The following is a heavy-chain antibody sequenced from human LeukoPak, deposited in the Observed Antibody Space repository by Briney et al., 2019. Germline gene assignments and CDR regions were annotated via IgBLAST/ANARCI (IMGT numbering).Heavy chain of an antibody. Sequence: GGTLRLSCAASGFTFSNYWMSWVRQAPGKGLEWVANIKQDGSAKYYVDSVKGRFTISRDNVKNSLYLQMNSLRAEDTAVYYCAREMVTATSYYMDVWGKGTTVTVSS. J-gene: IGHJ6*03. CDR1: GFTFSNYW. CDR3: AREMVTATSYYMDV. V-gene: IGHV3-7*01. D-gene: IGHD2-21*02. CDR2: IKQDGSAK.